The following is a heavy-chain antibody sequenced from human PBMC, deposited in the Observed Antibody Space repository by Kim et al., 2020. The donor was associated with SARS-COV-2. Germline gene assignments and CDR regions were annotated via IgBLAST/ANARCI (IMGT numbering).Heavy chain of an antibody. CDR2: ISGSGGST. D-gene: IGHD3-3*01. CDR3: AKSGGLRFSKPTKRGMDV. Sequence: GGSLRLSCAASGFTFSSYAMSWVRQAPGKGLEWVSAISGSGGSTYYADSVKGRFTISRDNSKNTLYLQMNSLRAEDTAVYYCAKSGGLRFSKPTKRGMDVWGRGTTVTVSS. CDR1: GFTFSSYA. J-gene: IGHJ6*02. V-gene: IGHV3-23*01.